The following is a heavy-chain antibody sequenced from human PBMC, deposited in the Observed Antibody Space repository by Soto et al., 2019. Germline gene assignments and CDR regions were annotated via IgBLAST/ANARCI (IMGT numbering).Heavy chain of an antibody. D-gene: IGHD4-17*01. CDR1: GGSISSYY. Sequence: PSETLSLTCTVSGGSISSYYWSWIRQPPGKGLEWIGYIYYSGSTNYNPSLKSRVTISVDTSKNQFSLKLSSVTAADTAVYYCARGTGDYRSFVYYYGMDVWGQGTTVTVSS. J-gene: IGHJ6*02. CDR2: IYYSGST. V-gene: IGHV4-59*01. CDR3: ARGTGDYRSFVYYYGMDV.